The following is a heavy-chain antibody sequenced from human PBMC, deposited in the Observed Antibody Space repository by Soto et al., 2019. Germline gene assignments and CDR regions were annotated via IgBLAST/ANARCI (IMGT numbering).Heavy chain of an antibody. CDR3: ASSFPLRYGDTSGVDY. Sequence: EVQLLESGGGLVQPGGSLRLSCAASGITFSNYAMYWVRLAPGKGLEWVSTIVSSGGVTYYAGSVKGRFTIYRDNSKSTVYLQMDSLGAEDTAVYFCASSFPLRYGDTSGVDYWGQGTLVAVSS. V-gene: IGHV3-23*01. D-gene: IGHD3-16*01. CDR1: GITFSNYA. CDR2: IVSSGGVT. J-gene: IGHJ4*02.